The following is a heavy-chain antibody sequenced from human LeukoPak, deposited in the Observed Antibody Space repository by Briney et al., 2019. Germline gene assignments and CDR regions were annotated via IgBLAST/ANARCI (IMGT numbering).Heavy chain of an antibody. D-gene: IGHD1-26*01. V-gene: IGHV1-24*01. J-gene: IGHJ4*02. Sequence: ASVMVSCKVSGYTLTELPIHWVRQAPGKGLEWMGGFDPDDGETVYAQMFQGRVTMTEDTSSDTASMELSSLRSEDTAVCYCATGTSGSYYVGIVRPIDYWGQGTLVTVSS. CDR3: ATGTSGSYYVGIVRPIDY. CDR1: GYTLTELP. CDR2: FDPDDGET.